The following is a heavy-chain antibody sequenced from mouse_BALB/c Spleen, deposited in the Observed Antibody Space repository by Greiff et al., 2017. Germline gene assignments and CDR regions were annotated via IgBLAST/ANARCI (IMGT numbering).Heavy chain of an antibody. V-gene: IGHV5-12-2*01. CDR2: ISNGGGST. D-gene: IGHD1-2*01. CDR1: GFTFSSYT. J-gene: IGHJ2*01. CDR3: ARHSHYDYFDY. Sequence: VQLKESGGGLVQPGGSLKLFCAASGFTFSSYTMSWVRQTPEKRLEWVAYISNGGGSTYYPDTVKGRFTISRDNAKNTLYLQMSSLKSEDTAMYYCARHSHYDYFDYWGQGTTLTVSS.